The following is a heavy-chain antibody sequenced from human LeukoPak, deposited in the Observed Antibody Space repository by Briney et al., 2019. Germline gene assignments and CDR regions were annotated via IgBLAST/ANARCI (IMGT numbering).Heavy chain of an antibody. CDR3: ARPTIIRGAVVSAFDN. V-gene: IGHV3-48*02. CDR2: ISGSSDTL. J-gene: IGHJ4*02. D-gene: IGHD3-16*02. CDR1: GFTLRTYG. Sequence: PGGSLRLSCVASGFTLRTYGMSWVRQSPGKGLEWISYISGSSDTLHYADSVKGRSTISRDIAKSSVFLQLNSLRDEDTAVYYCARPTIIRGAVVSAFDNWGQGTLVTVSS.